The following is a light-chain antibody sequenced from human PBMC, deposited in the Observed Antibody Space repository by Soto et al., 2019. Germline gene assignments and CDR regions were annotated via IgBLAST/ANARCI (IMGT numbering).Light chain of an antibody. J-gene: IGKJ4*01. Sequence: DIQMTQSPSSLSASVGDRVTITCRASQSISSYLHWYQQKPGKAPKLLIYAASSLQSGVPSRFSGRGSGTDFTLTISSLQPEDFSTYYFQRSFSTPLTFGGGTKVEIK. CDR1: QSISSY. CDR3: QRSFSTPLT. V-gene: IGKV1-39*01. CDR2: AAS.